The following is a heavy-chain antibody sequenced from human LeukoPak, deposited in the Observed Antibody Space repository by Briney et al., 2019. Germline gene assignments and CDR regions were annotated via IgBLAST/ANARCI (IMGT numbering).Heavy chain of an antibody. V-gene: IGHV3-23*01. D-gene: IGHD3-10*01. CDR1: GFTFSSYA. Sequence: GGSLRLSCAASGFTFSSYAMSWVRQAPGKGLEWVSAISGSGGSTYYADSVKGRFTISRDNSKNTLYLQMNSLRAEDTAVYYCAVTMVRGVIIGGFDYWGQGTLVTVSS. CDR3: AVTMVRGVIIGGFDY. J-gene: IGHJ4*02. CDR2: ISGSGGST.